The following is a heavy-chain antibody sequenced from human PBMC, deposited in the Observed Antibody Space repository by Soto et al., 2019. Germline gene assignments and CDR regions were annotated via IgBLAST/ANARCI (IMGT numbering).Heavy chain of an antibody. V-gene: IGHV1-69*02. CDR1: GGTFSSYT. J-gene: IGHJ4*02. Sequence: GASVKVSCKASGGTFSSYTISWVRQAPGQGLEWMGRIIPILGIANYAQKFQGRVTITADKSTSTAYMELSSLRSEDTAVYYCAKDSSSWLQFDYWGQGTLVTVSS. CDR3: AKDSSSWLQFDY. CDR2: IIPILGIA. D-gene: IGHD6-13*01.